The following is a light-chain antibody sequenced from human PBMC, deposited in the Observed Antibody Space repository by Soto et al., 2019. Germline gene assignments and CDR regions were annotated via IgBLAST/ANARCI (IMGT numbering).Light chain of an antibody. CDR1: SGDVDAFDY. V-gene: IGLV2-14*01. J-gene: IGLJ1*01. CDR3: TSFTSSRTQV. Sequence: QSVLTQPAAVSGSPGQSITISCTGTSGDVDAFDYVSWYQQHPGKAPKLMIFEVSDRPSGVSDRFSGSKSGSTASLTISGLPAEDEADYFCTSFTSSRTQVFGTGNKVTVL. CDR2: EVS.